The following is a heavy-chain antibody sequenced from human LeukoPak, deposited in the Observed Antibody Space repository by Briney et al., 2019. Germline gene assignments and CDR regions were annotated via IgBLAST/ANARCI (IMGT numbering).Heavy chain of an antibody. CDR2: ITSGGDYI. CDR1: GFTFNTFN. CDR3: ARGHYDVLAASYKWTPDY. J-gene: IGHJ4*01. D-gene: IGHD3-9*01. V-gene: IGHV3-21*01. Sequence: PGGSLRLSCAASGFTFNTFNMNWVRQAPGKGLEWVSSITSGGDYIYYADSVKGRFTTSRDNAKNSLSLQLNSLRVEDKAGYYCARGHYDVLAASYKWTPDYWGQGTLVTVSS.